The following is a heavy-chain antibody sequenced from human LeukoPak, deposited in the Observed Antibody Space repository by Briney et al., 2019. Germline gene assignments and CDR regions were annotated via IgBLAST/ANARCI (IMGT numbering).Heavy chain of an antibody. V-gene: IGHV3-33*05. J-gene: IGHJ4*02. CDR1: GFTFSSYG. D-gene: IGHD2-2*01. CDR3: ARDPGYCSSTACYFSGYFDS. Sequence: GGSLRLSCAASGFTFSSYGMHWVRQAPGKGLEWVAVISYDGSNKYYADSVKGRFTISRDDAKNSLYLQMNSLRDEDTAVYFCARDPGYCSSTACYFSGYFDSWGQGALVTVSS. CDR2: ISYDGSNK.